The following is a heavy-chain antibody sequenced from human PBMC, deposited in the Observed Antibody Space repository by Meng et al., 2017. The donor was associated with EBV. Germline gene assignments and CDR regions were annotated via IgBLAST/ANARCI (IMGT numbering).Heavy chain of an antibody. D-gene: IGHD4-17*01. Sequence: QGQLVQAGPEVTQPCVSATLHRNTSSGIIRNFAISCVRQPPGQGLEWMGQILHIFHTTNNAQKFQRRLHIIADASSATTFMELSSIRSEDTAIYYCASAEYYGDSAFEYWGQGTLVTVSS. V-gene: IGHV1-69*01. CDR2: ILHIFHTT. CDR3: ASAEYYGDSAFEY. CDR1: SGIIRNFA. J-gene: IGHJ4*02.